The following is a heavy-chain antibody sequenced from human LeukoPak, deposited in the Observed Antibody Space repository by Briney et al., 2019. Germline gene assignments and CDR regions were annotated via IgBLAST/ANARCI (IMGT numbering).Heavy chain of an antibody. J-gene: IGHJ4*01. Sequence: GGSLRLSCAASGFTFTTYAMSWVRQAPGKGLEWVSAISNTGDSTYHADSVKGRFTISRDNSKNTLYLQMNSLRAEDTAVYYCAKGIYSSGWSYFDYWGHGTLVTVSS. CDR1: GFTFTTYA. D-gene: IGHD6-19*01. CDR3: AKGIYSSGWSYFDY. V-gene: IGHV3-23*01. CDR2: ISNTGDST.